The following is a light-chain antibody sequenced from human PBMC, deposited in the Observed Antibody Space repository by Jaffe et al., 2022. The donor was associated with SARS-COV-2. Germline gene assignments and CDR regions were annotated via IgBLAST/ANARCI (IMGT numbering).Light chain of an antibody. CDR3: CSYAGTYTWV. CDR1: SSDVGAYNY. J-gene: IGLJ3*02. V-gene: IGLV2-11*01. CDR2: DVT. Sequence: QSALTQPRSVSGSPGQSVTISCTGTSSDVGAYNYVSWYQQHPGKAPKLIIYDVTQRPSGVPDRFSASKSGNTASLTISGLQAEDEGDYFCCSYAGTYTWVFGGGTKLTVL.